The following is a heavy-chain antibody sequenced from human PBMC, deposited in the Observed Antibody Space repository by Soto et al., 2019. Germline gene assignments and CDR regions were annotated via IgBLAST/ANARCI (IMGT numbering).Heavy chain of an antibody. CDR2: FDPEDGET. J-gene: IGHJ6*02. D-gene: IGHD2-21*01. CDR1: GYTLTELS. Sequence: QVQLVQSGAAVKKPGASVKVSCKVSGYTLTELSMHWVRQAPGKGLEWMGGFDPEDGETIYAQKFQGRVTITEDTSTDTAYMELSSLRSEDTAVYYCATSGEDYYYYGMDVWGQGTTVTVSS. CDR3: ATSGEDYYYYGMDV. V-gene: IGHV1-24*01.